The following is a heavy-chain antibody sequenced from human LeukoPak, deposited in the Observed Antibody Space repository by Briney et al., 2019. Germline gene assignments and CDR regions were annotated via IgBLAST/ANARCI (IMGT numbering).Heavy chain of an antibody. CDR2: IAGSDTTT. D-gene: IGHD3-22*01. CDR3: TTLGYHLDS. Sequence: GGSLRLSCAAPGFAFSAYEMNWVRQAPGKGLEWVSYIAGSDTTTYYADSVRGRFTISRDNAKSSLYLQMNSLRAEDTALYYCTTLGYHLDSWGQGTLVTVSS. CDR1: GFAFSAYE. J-gene: IGHJ4*02. V-gene: IGHV3-48*03.